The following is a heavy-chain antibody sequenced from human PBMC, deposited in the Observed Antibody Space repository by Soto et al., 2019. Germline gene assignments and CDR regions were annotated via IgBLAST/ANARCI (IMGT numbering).Heavy chain of an antibody. J-gene: IGHJ4*02. Sequence: GGSLRLSCAASGFTFSSYWMHWVRQAPGKGLVWVSRINSDGSSTSYADSVKGRFTISRDNAKNTLYLQMNSLRAEDTAVYYCARGVFPYYYDSSGYYDVGIDYWGQGTLVTVSS. CDR1: GFTFSSYW. D-gene: IGHD3-22*01. CDR2: INSDGSST. V-gene: IGHV3-74*01. CDR3: ARGVFPYYYDSSGYYDVGIDY.